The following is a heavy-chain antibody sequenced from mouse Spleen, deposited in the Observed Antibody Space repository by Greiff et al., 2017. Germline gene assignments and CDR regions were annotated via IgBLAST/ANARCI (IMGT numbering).Heavy chain of an antibody. V-gene: IGHV1-59*01. CDR1: GYTFTSYW. CDR3: ARPLYGLDY. Sequence: QVQLQQPGAELVRPGTSVKLSCKASGYTFTSYWMHWVKQRPGQGLEWIGVIDPSDSYTNYNQKFKGKATLTVDTSSSTAYMQLSSLTSEDSAVYYCARPLYGLDYWGQGTTLTVSS. J-gene: IGHJ2*01. D-gene: IGHD1-1*02. CDR2: IDPSDSYT.